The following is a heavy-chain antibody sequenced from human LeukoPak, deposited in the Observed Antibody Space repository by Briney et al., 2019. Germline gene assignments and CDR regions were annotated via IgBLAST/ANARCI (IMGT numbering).Heavy chain of an antibody. CDR2: IYYSGST. D-gene: IGHD6-19*01. Sequence: SETLSLTCTGSGGSISSYYWSWIRQPPGKGLEWMGYIYYSGSTNYNPSLKSRVTISVDTSKNQFSLKLSSVTAADTAVYYCARVDSGWDLPGMKYYYGMDVWGQGTTVTVSS. J-gene: IGHJ6*02. CDR1: GGSISSYY. V-gene: IGHV4-59*01. CDR3: ARVDSGWDLPGMKYYYGMDV.